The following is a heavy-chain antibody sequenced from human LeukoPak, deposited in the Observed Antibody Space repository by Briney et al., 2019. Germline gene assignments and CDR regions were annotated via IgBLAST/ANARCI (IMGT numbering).Heavy chain of an antibody. J-gene: IGHJ4*02. CDR1: GFPFNRQT. V-gene: IGHV3-23*01. Sequence: GGSLRLSCAASGFPFNRQTMSWVRQAPGKGLEWVSAISGSGGSTYYADSVKGRFTISRDNSKNTLYLQMNSLRAEDTAVYYCAKEGGPLSGWYFYWGQGTLVTVSS. D-gene: IGHD6-19*01. CDR3: AKEGGPLSGWYFY. CDR2: ISGSGGST.